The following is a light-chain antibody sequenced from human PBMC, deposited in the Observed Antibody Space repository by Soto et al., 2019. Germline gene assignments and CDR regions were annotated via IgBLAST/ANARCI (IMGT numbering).Light chain of an antibody. CDR1: SSDVGGYNY. J-gene: IGLJ3*02. CDR3: SSYAGSTLV. CDR2: EVS. V-gene: IGLV2-8*01. Sequence: QSVLTQPPSASGSPGQSVTISCTGTSSDVGGYNYVSWYQQHTGKAPKLMTYEVSKRPSGVPDRFSGSKSGNTASLTVSGLQAGDEADYYCSSYAGSTLVFGGGTKVTVL.